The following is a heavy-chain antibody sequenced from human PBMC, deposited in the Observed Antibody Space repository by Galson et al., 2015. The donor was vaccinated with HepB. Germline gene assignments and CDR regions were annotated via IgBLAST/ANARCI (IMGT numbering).Heavy chain of an antibody. CDR3: ARGIAAVGTVTK. Sequence: ETLSLTCTVSGDSISSSYWSWIRQPPGKGLEWIGYIYYSGSTNYNPSLESRVTISVDTSKNQISLKLSSVTAADTAVYYCARGIAAVGTVTKWGQGTLVTVSP. V-gene: IGHV4-59*01. CDR2: IYYSGST. D-gene: IGHD6-13*01. CDR1: GDSISSSY. J-gene: IGHJ4*02.